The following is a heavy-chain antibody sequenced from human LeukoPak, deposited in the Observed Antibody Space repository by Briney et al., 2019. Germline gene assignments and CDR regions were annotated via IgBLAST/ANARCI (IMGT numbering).Heavy chain of an antibody. CDR1: GGSISSYY. CDR3: ARDLKIGYSSGWYSFDY. D-gene: IGHD6-19*01. CDR2: IYYSGTT. Sequence: SETLSLTCTVSGGSISSYYWSWIRQPPGKGLEWIGYIYYSGTTNYNPSLKSRVTISVDTSKNQFSLKLNSVTAADTAVYYCARDLKIGYSSGWYSFDYWGQGTLVTVSS. J-gene: IGHJ4*02. V-gene: IGHV4-59*01.